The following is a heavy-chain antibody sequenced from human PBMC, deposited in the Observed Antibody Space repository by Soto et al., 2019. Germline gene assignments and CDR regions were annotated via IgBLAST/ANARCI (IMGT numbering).Heavy chain of an antibody. Sequence: PGGSLRLSCAASGFTFSSYAMSWVRQAPGKGLEWVSAISGSGGSTYYADSVKGRFTISRDNSKNTLYLQMNSLRAEDTAVYYCATDYYDSSGLPYYFDYWGQGTLVTVSS. CDR1: GFTFSSYA. D-gene: IGHD3-22*01. CDR3: ATDYYDSSGLPYYFDY. V-gene: IGHV3-23*01. J-gene: IGHJ4*02. CDR2: ISGSGGST.